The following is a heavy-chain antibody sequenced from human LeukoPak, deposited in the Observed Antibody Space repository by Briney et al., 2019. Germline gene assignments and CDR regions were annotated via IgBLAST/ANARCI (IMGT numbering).Heavy chain of an antibody. CDR3: ARTLSDSVLSY. D-gene: IGHD3/OR15-3a*01. J-gene: IGHJ4*02. Sequence: ASVKVSCKASGYTFTSYYIHWVRQAPGQGLEWMGKINPSGDSTNYAQKFQGRVTMTTDTSTSTVYMELSSLRSEDTAVYYCARTLSDSVLSYWGQGTLVTVSS. CDR2: INPSGDST. CDR1: GYTFTSYY. V-gene: IGHV1-46*01.